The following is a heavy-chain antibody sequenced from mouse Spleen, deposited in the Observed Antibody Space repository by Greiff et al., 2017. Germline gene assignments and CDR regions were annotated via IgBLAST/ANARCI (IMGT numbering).Heavy chain of an antibody. J-gene: IGHJ2*01. CDR3: TRGGNWDGFDY. Sequence: VQLQQSGTVLARPGASVKMSCKTSGYTFTSYWMHWVKQRPGQGLEWIGAIYPGNSDTSYNQKFKGKAKLTAVTSASTAYMELSSLTNEDSAVYYCTRGGNWDGFDYWGQGTTLTVSS. CDR2: IYPGNSDT. D-gene: IGHD4-1*01. V-gene: IGHV1-5*01. CDR1: GYTFTSYW.